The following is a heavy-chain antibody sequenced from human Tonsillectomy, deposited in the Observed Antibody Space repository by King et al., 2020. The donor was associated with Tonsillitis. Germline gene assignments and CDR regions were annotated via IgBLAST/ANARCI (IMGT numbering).Heavy chain of an antibody. CDR1: GDSITSFKS. J-gene: IGHJ4*02. Sequence: QLQESGPGLVEPSGTLPLTCTVSGDSITSFKSWSWVRQSPGKGLEWNGEIFHTGSTNYSTSLNSRVTISVDKSKNQFSLTLTSVTAADTAVYFCARRRGFATTNFDYWGQGILVTVSS. CDR2: IFHTGST. CDR3: ARRRGFATTNFDY. V-gene: IGHV4-4*02. D-gene: IGHD1-26*01.